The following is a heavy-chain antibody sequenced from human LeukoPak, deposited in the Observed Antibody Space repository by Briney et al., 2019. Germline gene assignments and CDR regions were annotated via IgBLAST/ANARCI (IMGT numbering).Heavy chain of an antibody. D-gene: IGHD2-15*01. CDR2: IYYSGST. Sequence: PSETLSLTCTVSGGSISSSSYYWGWVRQPPGKGLEWIGSIYYSGSTYYNPSLKSRVTISVDTSKNQVSLKLSSVTAADTAMYYCARRLRYCSGGNSYSRWFDPWGQGTLVTVS. CDR1: GGSISSSSYY. CDR3: ARRLRYCSGGNSYSRWFDP. J-gene: IGHJ5*01. V-gene: IGHV4-39*01.